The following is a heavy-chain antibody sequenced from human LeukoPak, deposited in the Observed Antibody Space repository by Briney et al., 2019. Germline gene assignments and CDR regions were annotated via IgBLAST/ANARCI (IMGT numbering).Heavy chain of an antibody. CDR3: ARDPSRSSSHFDY. V-gene: IGHV1-69*05. J-gene: IGHJ4*02. CDR1: GGTLSRYA. D-gene: IGHD6-13*01. Sequence: ASVKVSCKASGGTLSRYAISRVRQAPGHGLEWMGGIIPIFGTANHAQKFQGRVTITTDESTSTAYMELSSLRSEDTAVYYCARDPSRSSSHFDYWGQGTLVTVSS. CDR2: IIPIFGTA.